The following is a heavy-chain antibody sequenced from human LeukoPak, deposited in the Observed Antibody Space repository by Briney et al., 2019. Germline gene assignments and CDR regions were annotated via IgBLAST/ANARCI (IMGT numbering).Heavy chain of an antibody. CDR1: GFTFSSYW. Sequence: GGSLRLSCAASGFTFSSYWMSWVRQAPGKGLEWVANIKQDGSEKYYVDSVKGRFTISRDNAKNTLYLQMNSLRAEDTAVYYCARSYGDYDSPFDYWGQGTLVTVSP. V-gene: IGHV3-7*03. J-gene: IGHJ4*02. CDR3: ARSYGDYDSPFDY. D-gene: IGHD4-17*01. CDR2: IKQDGSEK.